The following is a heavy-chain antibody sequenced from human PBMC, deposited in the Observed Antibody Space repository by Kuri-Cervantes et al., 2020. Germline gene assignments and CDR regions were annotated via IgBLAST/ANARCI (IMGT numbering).Heavy chain of an antibody. Sequence: ETLSLTCAASGFTFSGYSMNWVRQAPGKGLKWVSSISSSGSYIYYADSVKGRFTISRDNAKNSLYLQMNSLRAEDTALYYCARADTTGDDPFDIWGQGTMVTVSS. CDR1: GFTFSGYS. CDR3: ARADTTGDDPFDI. CDR2: ISSSGSYI. J-gene: IGHJ3*02. V-gene: IGHV3-21*03. D-gene: IGHD1-1*01.